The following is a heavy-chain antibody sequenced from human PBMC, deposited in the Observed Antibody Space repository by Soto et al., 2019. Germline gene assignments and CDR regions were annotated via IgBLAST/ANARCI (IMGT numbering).Heavy chain of an antibody. V-gene: IGHV1-46*01. CDR2: INPSGGST. Sequence: ASLKVSCKSSVYTFTSCNIHCVRPAPGQGLEWMGIINPSGGSTSYAQKFQGRVTMTRDTSTSTVYMELSSLRSEDTAVYYCARRGGSRYFDWLFYFDYWGQGNLVTVS. CDR1: VYTFTSCN. J-gene: IGHJ4*02. D-gene: IGHD3-9*01. CDR3: ARRGGSRYFDWLFYFDY.